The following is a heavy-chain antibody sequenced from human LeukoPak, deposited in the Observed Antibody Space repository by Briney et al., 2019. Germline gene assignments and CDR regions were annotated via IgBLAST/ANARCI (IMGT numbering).Heavy chain of an antibody. CDR2: IKSKTDGGTT. J-gene: IGHJ4*02. Sequence: GESLKISCAASGFTFSNAWMSWVRQAPGKGLEWVGRIKSKTDGGTTDYAAPVKGRFTISRDDSKNTLYLQMNSLKTEDTAVYYCTTDFLGCSSTSCRYYFDYWGQGTLVTVSS. CDR1: GFTFSNAW. D-gene: IGHD2-2*01. CDR3: TTDFLGCSSTSCRYYFDY. V-gene: IGHV3-15*01.